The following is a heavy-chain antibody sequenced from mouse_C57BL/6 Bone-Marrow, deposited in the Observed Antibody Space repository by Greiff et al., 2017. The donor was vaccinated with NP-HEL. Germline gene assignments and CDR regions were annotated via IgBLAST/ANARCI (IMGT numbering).Heavy chain of an antibody. Sequence: QVQLQQSGAELARPGASVKLSCKASGYTFTSYGISWVKQRTGQGLEWIGEIYPRSGNTYYTEKFKGKATLTADKSSSTAYMELRSLTSEDSAVYFCAIKGAYYSNYGWYFDVWGTGTTVTVSS. J-gene: IGHJ1*03. D-gene: IGHD2-5*01. V-gene: IGHV1-81*01. CDR1: GYTFTSYG. CDR2: IYPRSGNT. CDR3: AIKGAYYSNYGWYFDV.